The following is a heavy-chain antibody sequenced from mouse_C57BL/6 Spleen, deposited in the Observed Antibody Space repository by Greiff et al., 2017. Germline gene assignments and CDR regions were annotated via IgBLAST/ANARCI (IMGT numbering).Heavy chain of an antibody. CDR1: GFNIKDYY. CDR2: IDPEDGET. Sequence: EVKLQESGAELVKPGASVQLSCTASGFNIKDYYMHWVKQRTEQGLEWIGRIDPEDGETKYAPKFQGKATITADTSSTTAYLQLSILTSEDAAVYYCASARPIVYGAMDYWGQGTSVTVSS. CDR3: ASARPIVYGAMDY. V-gene: IGHV14-2*01. D-gene: IGHD1-1*01. J-gene: IGHJ4*01.